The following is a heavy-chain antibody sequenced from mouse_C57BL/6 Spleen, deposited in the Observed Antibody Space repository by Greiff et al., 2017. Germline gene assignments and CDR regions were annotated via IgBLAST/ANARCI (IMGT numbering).Heavy chain of an antibody. CDR2: ISSGGDYI. CDR3: TRGLYDGYYVASY. D-gene: IGHD2-3*01. CDR1: GFTFSSYA. Sequence: EVKLMESGEGLVKPGGSLKLSCAASGFTFSSYAMSWVRQTPEKRLEWVAYISSGGDYIYYADTVKGRFTISRDNARNTLYLQMSSLKSEDTAMYYCTRGLYDGYYVASYWGQGTLVTVSA. V-gene: IGHV5-9-1*02. J-gene: IGHJ3*01.